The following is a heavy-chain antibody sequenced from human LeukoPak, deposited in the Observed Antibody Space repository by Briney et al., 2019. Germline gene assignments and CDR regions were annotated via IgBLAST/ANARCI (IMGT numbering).Heavy chain of an antibody. CDR3: ARADCSGSTCYLRHSWFDP. J-gene: IGHJ5*02. D-gene: IGHD2-2*01. Sequence: RGSLRLSCAASGFTLSTFDMNWVRQAPGKGLEWVSSISTSSRYIYYRDSVKGRFTISRDDAKNSLYLQMNSLTVEDTAVYYCARADCSGSTCYLRHSWFDPWGQGTLVTVSS. V-gene: IGHV3-21*06. CDR1: GFTLSTFD. CDR2: ISTSSRYI.